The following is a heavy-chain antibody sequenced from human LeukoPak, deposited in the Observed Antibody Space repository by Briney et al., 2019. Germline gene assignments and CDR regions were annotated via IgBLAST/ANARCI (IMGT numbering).Heavy chain of an antibody. CDR3: AKTRGGDGYRAFDY. J-gene: IGHJ4*02. CDR2: ISSTGTTI. D-gene: IGHD5-24*01. Sequence: GGSLRLSCAASGFTFRDYYMSWIRQAPGKGLESVSYISSTGTTIYYADSVKGQFTISRDNAKNSLYLQMNGLRAEDTAVYYCAKTRGGDGYRAFDYWGQGTLVTVSS. CDR1: GFTFRDYY. V-gene: IGHV3-11*01.